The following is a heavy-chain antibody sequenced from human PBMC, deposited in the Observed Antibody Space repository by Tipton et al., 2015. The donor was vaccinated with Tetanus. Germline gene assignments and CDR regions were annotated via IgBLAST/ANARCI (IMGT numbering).Heavy chain of an antibody. CDR2: IYYSGST. CDR1: GGSISSGGYY. CDR3: ARDQARGARGWNYFDC. V-gene: IGHV4-31*03. Sequence: LVKPTQTLSLTCTVSGGSISSGGYYWSWIRQHPGKGLEWIGDIYYSGSTYYNPSLKSRVTISVDTSKNQFSLKLNSVTVADTAVYYCARDQARGARGWNYFDCWGQGTLVTVSS. D-gene: IGHD1-26*01. J-gene: IGHJ4*02.